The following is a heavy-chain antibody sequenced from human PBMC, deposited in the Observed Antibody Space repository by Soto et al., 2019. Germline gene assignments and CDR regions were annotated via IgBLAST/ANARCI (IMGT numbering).Heavy chain of an antibody. J-gene: IGHJ4*02. CDR3: AEDQGVYASGGGDY. CDR2: ISGAGGAT. V-gene: IGHV3-23*01. D-gene: IGHD3-10*01. Sequence: EVQLLESGGGLVQPGGSLRLSCAASGFTFSNYAMSWVRQAPGKGLEWVSTISGAGGATFYADSVKGRFTISRDNSKSKLLLQLNSLRAEDTARYYCAEDQGVYASGGGDYWGQGTLVTVSS. CDR1: GFTFSNYA.